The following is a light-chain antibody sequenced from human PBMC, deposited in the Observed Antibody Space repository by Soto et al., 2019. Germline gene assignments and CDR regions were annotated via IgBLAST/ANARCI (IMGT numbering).Light chain of an antibody. CDR1: QSVRSY. J-gene: IGKJ2*01. CDR3: QQRRNWPYT. CDR2: DAS. V-gene: IGKV3-11*01. Sequence: ENVLTQSPATLSLSPGEIATLSCRASQSVRSYLAWYQQKPGQAPRLLIYDASNRATGIPARFRGSGSGTDFTLTISSLEPEDFAVYYCQQRRNWPYTFGQGTKLEIK.